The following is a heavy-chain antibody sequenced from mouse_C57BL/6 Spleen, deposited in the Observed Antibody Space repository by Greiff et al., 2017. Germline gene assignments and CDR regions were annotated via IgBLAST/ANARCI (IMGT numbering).Heavy chain of an antibody. V-gene: IGHV1-18*01. CDR2: INPNNGGT. CDR3: AKGNDAMDY. D-gene: IGHD2-1*01. CDR1: GYTFTDYN. J-gene: IGHJ4*01. Sequence: VHVKQSGPELVKPGASVKIPCKASGYTFTDYNMDWVKQSHGKSLEWIGDINPNNGGTIYNQKFKGKATLTVDKSSSTAYMELRSLTSEDTAVYYCAKGNDAMDYWGKGTSVTVSS.